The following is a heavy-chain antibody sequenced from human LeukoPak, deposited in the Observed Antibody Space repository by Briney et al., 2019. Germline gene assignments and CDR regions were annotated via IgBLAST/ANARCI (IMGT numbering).Heavy chain of an antibody. CDR2: INPSGGST. J-gene: IGHJ4*02. D-gene: IGHD3-10*01. CDR1: GYTFTSYY. CDR3: ARVSGSGDYFDY. Sequence: DSVKVSCKASGYTFTSYYMHWVRQAPGQGLEWMGIINPSGGSTSYAQKFQGRVTMTRDTSTSTVYMELSSLRSEDTAVYYCARVSGSGDYFDYWGQGTLVIVSS. V-gene: IGHV1-46*01.